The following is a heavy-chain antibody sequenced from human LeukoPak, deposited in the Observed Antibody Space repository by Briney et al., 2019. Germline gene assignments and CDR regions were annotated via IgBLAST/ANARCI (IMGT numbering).Heavy chain of an antibody. Sequence: SETLSLTCTVSGGSITDHFWSWVRRSPGKGLEWIGFMHHSGSANSNPSLRSRVTISVDTSKNQFSLKLSSVTAADTAVYYCARGRGSGSYYNYRGYYYYMDVWGKGTTVTVSS. CDR2: MHHSGSA. CDR1: GGSITDHF. J-gene: IGHJ6*03. D-gene: IGHD3-10*01. CDR3: ARGRGSGSYYNYRGYYYYMDV. V-gene: IGHV4-59*11.